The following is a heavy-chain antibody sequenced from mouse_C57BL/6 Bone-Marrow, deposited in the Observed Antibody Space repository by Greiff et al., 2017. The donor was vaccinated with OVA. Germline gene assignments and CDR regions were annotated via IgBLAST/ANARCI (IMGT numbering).Heavy chain of an antibody. CDR1: GYTFTSYG. Sequence: QVQLQQSGAELARPGASVKLSCKASGYTFTSYGISWVKQRTGQGLEWIGEIYPRSGNTYYNEKFKGKATLTADKSSSTAYMELRSLTSEDSAVYFCARSGAYYHYFDYWGQGTTLPVSS. V-gene: IGHV1-81*01. CDR2: IYPRSGNT. CDR3: ARSGAYYHYFDY. D-gene: IGHD2-10*01. J-gene: IGHJ2*01.